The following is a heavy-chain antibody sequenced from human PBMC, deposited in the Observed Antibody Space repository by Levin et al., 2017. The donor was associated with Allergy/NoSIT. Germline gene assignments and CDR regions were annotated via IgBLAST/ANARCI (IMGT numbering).Heavy chain of an antibody. D-gene: IGHD5-12*01. CDR3: ARSSVATPVYYYGLDV. V-gene: IGHV4-30-4*01. CDR2: MYFSGST. CDR1: GDSFRSDDYY. Sequence: SETLSLTCNVSGDSFRSDDYYWSWIRQPPGTGLEWIGYMYFSGSTYYSPSLRSRVTISVDTSKNQLSLRLSSVTAADTAGYYCARSSVATPVYYYGLDVWGQGTTVTVSS. J-gene: IGHJ6*02.